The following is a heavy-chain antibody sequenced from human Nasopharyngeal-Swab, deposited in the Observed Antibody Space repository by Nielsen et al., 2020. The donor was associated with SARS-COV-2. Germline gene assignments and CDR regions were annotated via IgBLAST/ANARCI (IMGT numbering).Heavy chain of an antibody. D-gene: IGHD3-16*01. V-gene: IGHV1-2*06. CDR3: ARNDEAVRFGVDY. CDR2: INPNSGGT. J-gene: IGHJ4*02. Sequence: ASVKVSCKASGYTFTGYYMHWVRQAPGQGLEWMGRINPNSGGTNYAQKFQGRVTMTRDTSITTAYMELSRLRSDDTAVYYCARNDEAVRFGVDYWGQGTLVTVSS. CDR1: GYTFTGYY.